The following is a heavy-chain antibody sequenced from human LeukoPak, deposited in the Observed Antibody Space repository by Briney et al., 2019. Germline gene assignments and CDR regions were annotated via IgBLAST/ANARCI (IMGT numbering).Heavy chain of an antibody. Sequence: SVKVSCKASGGTFSSYAISWVRQAPGQGLEWMGGIIPIFGTANYAQKFQGRVTITADKSTSTADMQLSRLITEDTGVYYYSRYPSLGYYDSSGSLIDDYWGQGTLVTVSS. D-gene: IGHD3-22*01. CDR3: SRYPSLGYYDSSGSLIDDY. J-gene: IGHJ4*02. CDR2: IIPIFGTA. CDR1: GGTFSSYA. V-gene: IGHV1-69*06.